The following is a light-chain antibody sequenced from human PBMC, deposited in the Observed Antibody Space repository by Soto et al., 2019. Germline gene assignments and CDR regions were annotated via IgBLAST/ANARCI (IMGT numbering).Light chain of an antibody. CDR2: EVS. J-gene: IGLJ1*01. CDR3: SSYTSSSTSYV. V-gene: IGLV2-14*01. Sequence: QSALTQPASVSGSPGQSITISCTGTSSDVGGYNYVSWYQQHPGKAPKLMIYEVSNRPLGVSNRFSGSKSGNTASLTISGLQAEDEADYFCSSYTSSSTSYVFGTGTKVNVL. CDR1: SSDVGGYNY.